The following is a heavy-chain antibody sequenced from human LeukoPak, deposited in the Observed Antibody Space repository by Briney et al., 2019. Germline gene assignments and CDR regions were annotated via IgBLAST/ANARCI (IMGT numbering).Heavy chain of an antibody. CDR3: ARSAGGYSYWHDAFDI. CDR1: GFTFSSYA. D-gene: IGHD5-18*01. V-gene: IGHV3-23*01. J-gene: IGHJ3*02. CDR2: ISGSAGST. Sequence: PGGSLRLSCAASGFTFSSYAMSWVRQAPGTGLEWVSTISGSAGSTYYADSVKGRFTISRDNSKNTLYLQMNSLRAEDTAVYYCARSAGGYSYWHDAFDIWGQGTMVTVSS.